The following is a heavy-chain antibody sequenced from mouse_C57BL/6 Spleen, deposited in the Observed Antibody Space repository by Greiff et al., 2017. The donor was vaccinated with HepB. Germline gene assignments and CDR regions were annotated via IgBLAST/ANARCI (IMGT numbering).Heavy chain of an antibody. CDR1: GYTFTDYY. V-gene: IGHV1-19*01. J-gene: IGHJ4*01. CDR3: ARGVVDYYAMDY. CDR2: INPYNGGT. D-gene: IGHD1-1*01. Sequence: VQLQQSGPVLVKPGASVKMSCKASGYTFTDYYMNWVKQSHGKSLEWIGVINPYNGGTSYNQKFKGKATLTVDKSSSTAYMELNSLTSEDSAVYYCARGVVDYYAMDYWGQGTSVTVSS.